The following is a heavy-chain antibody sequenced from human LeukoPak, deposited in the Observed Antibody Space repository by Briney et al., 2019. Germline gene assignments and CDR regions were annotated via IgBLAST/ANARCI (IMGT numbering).Heavy chain of an antibody. D-gene: IGHD4-23*01. CDR3: ASASTTVVTPRDY. J-gene: IGHJ4*02. Sequence: GGSLSLSCAASGFTLSSYAMSWVRQAPGKGLEWVSAISGSGGSTYYADSVKGRFTISRDNSKNTLYLQMNSLRAEDTAVYYCASASTTVVTPRDYWGQGTLVTVSS. CDR1: GFTLSSYA. CDR2: ISGSGGST. V-gene: IGHV3-23*01.